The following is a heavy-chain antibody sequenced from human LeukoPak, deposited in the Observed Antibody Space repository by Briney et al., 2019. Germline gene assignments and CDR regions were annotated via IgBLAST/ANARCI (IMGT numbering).Heavy chain of an antibody. V-gene: IGHV3-66*01. D-gene: IGHD7-27*01. CDR3: AGEANWGWAY. CDR1: GFTVSSNY. CDR2: IYSGGST. Sequence: GGSLRLSRAASGFTVSSNYMSWVRQAPGKGLEWVSVIYSGGSTYYADSVKGRFTISRDNSKNTLYLQMNSLTAEDTAVYYCAGEANWGWAYWGQGTLVTVSS. J-gene: IGHJ4*02.